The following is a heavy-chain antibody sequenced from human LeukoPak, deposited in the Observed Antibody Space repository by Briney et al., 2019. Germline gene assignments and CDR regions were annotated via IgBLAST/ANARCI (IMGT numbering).Heavy chain of an antibody. J-gene: IGHJ4*02. Sequence: PGGSLRLSCAASGFTFSSYEMSWVRQAPGKGLEWVSYISSSGTTIYYADSVKGRFTISRDNAKNSLYLQMNSLRAEDTAVYYCARERPEIDYWGQGTLVTVSS. CDR1: GFTFSSYE. CDR3: ARERPEIDY. CDR2: ISSSGTTI. V-gene: IGHV3-48*03.